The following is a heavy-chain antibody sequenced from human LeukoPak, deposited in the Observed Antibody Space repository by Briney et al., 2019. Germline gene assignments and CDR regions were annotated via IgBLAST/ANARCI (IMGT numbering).Heavy chain of an antibody. V-gene: IGHV4-38-2*02. D-gene: IGHD2-15*01. J-gene: IGHJ4*02. Sequence: SETLSLTCNVSGYSISSTFYGAWIRQPPGKGLEWIATISHSATTYYTPSPKSRLTMSVDTSKNQFSLKLSSVTVADTAVYYCARVNTPVATFDYWGQETLVTVSS. CDR3: ARVNTPVATFDY. CDR2: ISHSATT. CDR1: GYSISSTFY.